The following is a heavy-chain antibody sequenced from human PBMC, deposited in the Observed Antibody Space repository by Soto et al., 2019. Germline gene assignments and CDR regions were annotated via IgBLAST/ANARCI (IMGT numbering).Heavy chain of an antibody. CDR3: ATYTVGEGGRGY. CDR2: HHSDST. V-gene: IGHV4-59*08. D-gene: IGHD3-16*01. J-gene: IGHJ4*02. Sequence: QVQLQESGPGLVKPSETLSLTCTVSGGSMRGQHWSWIRQPPGKGLVWIGHHSDSTNYNPSPKIGIPISTDTSKNPFSLKLSSGTAADTAVYYCATYTVGEGGRGYWGQGTLVTFSS. CDR1: GGSMRGQH.